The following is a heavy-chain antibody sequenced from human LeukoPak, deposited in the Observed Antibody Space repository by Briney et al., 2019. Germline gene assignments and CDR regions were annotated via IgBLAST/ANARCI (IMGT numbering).Heavy chain of an antibody. CDR2: IKKDGSEK. V-gene: IGHV3-7*03. CDR1: GFTFSSYW. Sequence: PGGSLRLSCAASGFTFSSYWMSWVRQAPGKGLEWVANIKKDGSEKYYVDSVKGRFTISRDNSKNTLYLQMNSLRAEDTAVYYCASTYDSSGYFDYWGQGTLVTVSS. CDR3: ASTYDSSGYFDY. D-gene: IGHD3-22*01. J-gene: IGHJ4*02.